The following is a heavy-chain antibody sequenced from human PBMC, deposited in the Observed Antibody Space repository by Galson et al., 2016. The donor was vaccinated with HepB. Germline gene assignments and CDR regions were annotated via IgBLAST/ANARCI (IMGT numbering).Heavy chain of an antibody. CDR1: GGIFRRYA. Sequence: SCKASGGIFRRYAISWVRQAPGQGLEWMGTITPIFGTANYAQKFQGRVTITADESTSTAYMELSSLTSADTAVYYCARGGMSSDSWYEDYFDYWGQGTLVTVSS. J-gene: IGHJ4*02. CDR2: ITPIFGTA. CDR3: ARGGMSSDSWYEDYFDY. V-gene: IGHV1-69*15. D-gene: IGHD6-13*01.